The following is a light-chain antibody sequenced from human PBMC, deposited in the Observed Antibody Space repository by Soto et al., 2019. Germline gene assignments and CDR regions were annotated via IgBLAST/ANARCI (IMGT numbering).Light chain of an antibody. CDR1: QRLLHSNGNPF. J-gene: IGKJ2*01. Sequence: EIVMTQSPPSLTVTTGEPASISCRSSQRLLHSNGNPFLDWYLQKPGQSPQLLIYLGSNRASGVPDRVSGSEAGTDFTLKISRVEAEDVGVYYCMQALQTPYTFGQGTKLEIK. CDR2: LGS. V-gene: IGKV2-28*01. CDR3: MQALQTPYT.